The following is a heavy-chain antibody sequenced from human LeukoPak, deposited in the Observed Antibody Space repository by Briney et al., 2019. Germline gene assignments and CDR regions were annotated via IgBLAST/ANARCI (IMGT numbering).Heavy chain of an antibody. CDR1: GFIFSXXX. Sequence: GGSLRLSCAGSGFIFSXXXXXXVRQAXGXXXXXXXRIRTKAXNXAXXXXXXXXXXXTISRDDSKNTPYLQMSSLKTEDTAVYYRTRLVVGTLAFDYWGQGTLVTVSS. CDR2: IRTKAXNXAX. D-gene: IGHD1-26*01. J-gene: IGHJ4*02. V-gene: IGHV3-73*01. CDR3: TRLVVGTLAFDY.